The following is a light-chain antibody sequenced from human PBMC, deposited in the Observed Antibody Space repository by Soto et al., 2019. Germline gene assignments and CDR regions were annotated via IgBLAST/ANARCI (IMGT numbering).Light chain of an antibody. CDR2: EVS. V-gene: IGLV2-14*01. CDR3: SSYKSDNRDYL. CDR1: SSDVGAYTS. J-gene: IGLJ1*01. Sequence: QSALTQPASVSGSPGQSITISCTGTSSDVGAYTSVSWYQQHPGKAPKLIIYEVSNRPPGVSTRFSGSKSASTASLTISGLKHADDDHYYCSSYKSDNRDYLFATGTKVT.